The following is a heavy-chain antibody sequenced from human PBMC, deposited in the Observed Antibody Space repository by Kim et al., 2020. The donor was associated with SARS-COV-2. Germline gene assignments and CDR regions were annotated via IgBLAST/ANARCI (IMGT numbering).Heavy chain of an antibody. D-gene: IGHD3-10*01. V-gene: IGHV4-34*01. CDR3: ARSRRVRGVNFDY. J-gene: IGHJ4*02. CDR2: INHSGST. CDR1: GGSFSGYY. Sequence: SETLSLTCAVYGGSFSGYYWSWIRQPPGKGLEWIGEINHSGSTNYNPSLKSRVTISVDTSKNQFSLKLSSVTAADTAVYYCARSRRVRGVNFDYWGQGTLVTVSS.